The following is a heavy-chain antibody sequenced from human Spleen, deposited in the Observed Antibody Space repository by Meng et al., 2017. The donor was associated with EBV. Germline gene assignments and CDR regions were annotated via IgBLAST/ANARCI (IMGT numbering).Heavy chain of an antibody. CDR3: SRDLAGSDDY. D-gene: IGHD1-14*01. V-gene: IGHV3-74*03. CDR2: TNENGAIT. J-gene: IGHJ4*02. CDR1: GFTFSSYW. Sequence: EVQLVESGGALAQPGGSLRLSCAASGFTFSSYWMHWVRQAPGKGLEWVSRTNENGAITTYADSVKGRFTISRDNAKNTLFLQMNSLRAEDTAVYFCSRDLAGSDDYWGQGTLVTASS.